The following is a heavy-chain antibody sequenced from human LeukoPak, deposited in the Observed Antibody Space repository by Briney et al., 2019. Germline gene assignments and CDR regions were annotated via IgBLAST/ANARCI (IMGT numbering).Heavy chain of an antibody. V-gene: IGHV3-23*01. CDR3: AKDELRDYYDSSGYYYE. Sequence: GGSLRLSCAASGFTFSSYAMGWVRQAPGKGLEWVSAISGSGGSTYYADSVKGRFTISRDNSKNTLYLQMNSLRAEDTAVYYCAKDELRDYYDSSGYYYEWGQGTLVTVSS. J-gene: IGHJ4*02. D-gene: IGHD3-22*01. CDR1: GFTFSSYA. CDR2: ISGSGGST.